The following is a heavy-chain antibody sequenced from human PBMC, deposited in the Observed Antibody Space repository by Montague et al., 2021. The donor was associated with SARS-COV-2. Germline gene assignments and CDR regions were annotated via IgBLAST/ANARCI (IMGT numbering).Heavy chain of an antibody. CDR3: ASGRMVPYSSSWTTLYYYYGMDV. CDR2: TYYRSKWYN. J-gene: IGHJ6*02. D-gene: IGHD6-13*01. Sequence: CAISGDSVSSNSAAWNWIRQSPSRGLEWLGRTYYRSKWYNGYAVXVKSRITINPDTSKNQFSLQLNSVTPEDTAVYYCASGRMVPYSSSWTTLYYYYGMDVWGQGTTVTVSS. CDR1: GDSVSSNSAA. V-gene: IGHV6-1*01.